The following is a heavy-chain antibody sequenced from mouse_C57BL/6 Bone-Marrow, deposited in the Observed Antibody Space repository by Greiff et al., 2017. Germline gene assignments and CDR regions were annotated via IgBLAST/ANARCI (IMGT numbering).Heavy chain of an antibody. D-gene: IGHD1-1*01. CDR2: INPNNGGT. CDR3: ARVITTVVAPVFDV. J-gene: IGHJ1*03. V-gene: IGHV1-26*01. Sequence: VQLQQSGPELVKPGASVKISCKASGYTFTDYYMNWVKQSHGKSLEWIGDINPNNGGTSYNQKFKGKATLTVDKSSSTAYMELRSLTSEDSAVYYCARVITTVVAPVFDVWGTGTTVTVSS. CDR1: GYTFTDYY.